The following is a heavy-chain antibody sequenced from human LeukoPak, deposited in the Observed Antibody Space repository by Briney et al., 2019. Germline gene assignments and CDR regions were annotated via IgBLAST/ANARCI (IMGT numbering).Heavy chain of an antibody. CDR2: ISAYNGNT. J-gene: IGHJ4*02. D-gene: IGHD5-12*01. CDR1: GYTFTSYG. V-gene: IGHV1-18*01. CDR3: AGSGDIVATKSFDY. Sequence: ASVKVSCKASGYTFTSYGISWVRQAPGQGLEWMGWISAYNGNTNYAQKFQGRVTMTTDTSTSTAYMELRSLRPDDTAVYYCAGSGDIVATKSFDYWGQGTLVTVSS.